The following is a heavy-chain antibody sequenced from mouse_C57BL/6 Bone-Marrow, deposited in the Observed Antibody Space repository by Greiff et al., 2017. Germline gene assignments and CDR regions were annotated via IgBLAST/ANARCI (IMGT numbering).Heavy chain of an antibody. CDR2: IDPSDSYT. CDR3: AREDGNYYY. J-gene: IGHJ2*01. D-gene: IGHD2-1*01. V-gene: IGHV1-59*01. CDR1: GYTFTSYW. Sequence: QVQLQQPGAELVRPGTSVKLSCKASGYTFTSYWMHWVKQRPGQGLEWIGVIDPSDSYTNYNQKFKGKATLTVDTSSSTAYMQLSSLTSEESAVYYCAREDGNYYYWGQGTTLTVSS.